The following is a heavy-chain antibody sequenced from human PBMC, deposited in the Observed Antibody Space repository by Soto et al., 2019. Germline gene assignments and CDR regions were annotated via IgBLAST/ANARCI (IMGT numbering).Heavy chain of an antibody. CDR2: IYSGGST. CDR1: GFTVSSNY. V-gene: IGHV3-66*01. J-gene: IGHJ4*02. Sequence: EVQLVESGGGLVQPGGSLRLSCAASGFTVSSNYMSWVRQAPGKGLEWVSVIYSGGSTYYADSVKGRFTISRDNSKNTLYLQMNSLRAEDTAVYYCARAQLPLYSLGCLYFDYWGQGTLVTVSS. D-gene: IGHD6-19*01. CDR3: ARAQLPLYSLGCLYFDY.